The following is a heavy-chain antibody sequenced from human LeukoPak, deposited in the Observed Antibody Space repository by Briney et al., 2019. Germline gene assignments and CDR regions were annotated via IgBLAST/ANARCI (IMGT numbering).Heavy chain of an antibody. CDR3: ARHRNSYGPWGDAFDI. J-gene: IGHJ3*02. V-gene: IGHV4-39*01. Sequence: SETLSLTCTVSGGSISSSSYYWGWIRQPPGKGLEWIGSIYYSGSTYYNPSLKSRVTISVDTSKNQFSLKLSSVTAADTAVYYCARHRNSYGPWGDAFDIWGQGTTVTVSS. CDR2: IYYSGST. D-gene: IGHD5-18*01. CDR1: GGSISSSSYY.